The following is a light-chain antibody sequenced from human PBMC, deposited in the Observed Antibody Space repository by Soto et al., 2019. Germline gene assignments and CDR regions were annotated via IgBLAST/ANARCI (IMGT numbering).Light chain of an antibody. V-gene: IGKV3-15*01. CDR2: GAS. CDR3: EQYSNWWT. Sequence: EIVMTQSPATLSVSPGERATLSCRASQSVSSSLAWYQKKPGQAPRLLIYGASTRATGIPARFSGSGSGTEFTPTIGSLQSEAFAVYYCEQYSNWWTFGQGTRVEL. J-gene: IGKJ1*01. CDR1: QSVSSS.